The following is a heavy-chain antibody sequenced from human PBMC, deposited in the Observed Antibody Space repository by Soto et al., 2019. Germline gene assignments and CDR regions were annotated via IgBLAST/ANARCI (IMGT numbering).Heavy chain of an antibody. J-gene: IGHJ2*01. CDR1: GYSFTSYW. D-gene: IGHD3-9*01. V-gene: IGHV5-51*01. CDR2: IYPGDSDT. Sequence: GESLKISCKGSGYSFTSYWIGWVRQMPGKGLEWMGIIYPGDSDTRYSPSFQGQVTISADKSISTAYLKLTSVSAADTAVYYCARGGPPHYDILTGSPYWYFNLWGRGTLVTVSS. CDR3: ARGGPPHYDILTGSPYWYFNL.